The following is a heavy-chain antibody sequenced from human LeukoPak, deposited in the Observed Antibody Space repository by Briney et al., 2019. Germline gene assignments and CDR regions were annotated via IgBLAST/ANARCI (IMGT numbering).Heavy chain of an antibody. Sequence: SETLSFTCTGSGGSISSSTYYWGWIRQPPGKGLEWIGSIYYSGSTYYNPSLKSRVTMSVDTSKNQFSLKLSSVTAADTAVYYRARARYYDSSGYYPNYYYYYMDVWGKGTTVTVSS. D-gene: IGHD3-22*01. J-gene: IGHJ6*03. CDR3: ARARYYDSSGYYPNYYYYYMDV. CDR1: GGSISSSTYY. V-gene: IGHV4-39*07. CDR2: IYYSGST.